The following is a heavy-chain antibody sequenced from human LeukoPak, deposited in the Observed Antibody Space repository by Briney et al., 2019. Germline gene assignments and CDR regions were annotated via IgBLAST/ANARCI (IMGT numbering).Heavy chain of an antibody. Sequence: PSETLSLTCTVSGGSISGYYWSWIRQPPGKGLEWIGEINHSGSTNYNPSLKSRVTISVDTSKNQFSLKLSSVTAADTAVYYCARGEKAAGVVVAATGNYYFDYWGQGTLVTVSS. J-gene: IGHJ4*02. CDR3: ARGEKAAGVVVAATGNYYFDY. CDR1: GGSISGYY. V-gene: IGHV4-34*01. CDR2: INHSGST. D-gene: IGHD2-15*01.